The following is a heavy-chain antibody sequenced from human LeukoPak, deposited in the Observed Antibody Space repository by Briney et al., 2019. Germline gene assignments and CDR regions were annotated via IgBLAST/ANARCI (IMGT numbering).Heavy chain of an antibody. CDR1: GGSISSGGYY. J-gene: IGHJ3*02. D-gene: IGHD1-26*01. Sequence: PSETLSLTCTVSGGSISSGGYYWSWIRQPPGKGLEWIGYIYHSGSTYYNPSLKSRVTISVDRSKNQFSLKLSSVTAADTAVYYCARMWELLGDPEAFDIWGQGTMVTVSS. CDR2: IYHSGST. CDR3: ARMWELLGDPEAFDI. V-gene: IGHV4-30-2*01.